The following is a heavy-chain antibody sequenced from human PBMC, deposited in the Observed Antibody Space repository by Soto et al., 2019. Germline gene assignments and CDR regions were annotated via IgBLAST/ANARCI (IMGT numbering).Heavy chain of an antibody. J-gene: IGHJ4*02. V-gene: IGHV3-23*01. CDR2: ISRSGGSA. Sequence: EVQLLESGGGLIQPGGSLTLSCAASGFTLSSYAMSWVRQAPGKGLEWVSAISRSGGSAYYADSVKGRFTISRDNSKNPLYRQMTSLTAEDTAVYYCAKSVAAAASSNWGQGTLFTVSS. CDR1: GFTLSSYA. CDR3: AKSVAAAASSN. D-gene: IGHD2-2*01.